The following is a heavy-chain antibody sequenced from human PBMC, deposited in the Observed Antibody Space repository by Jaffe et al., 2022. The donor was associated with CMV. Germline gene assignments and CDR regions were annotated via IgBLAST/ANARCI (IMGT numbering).Heavy chain of an antibody. CDR3: TTDHLTSYYSASGSSQTRALDY. V-gene: IGHV3-15*01. J-gene: IGHJ4*02. CDR2: IKSKTDGETR. Sequence: EVQLVESGGGSVKPGGSLRLSCGASGFSFDMAWMSWVRQAPGKGLEWVGRIKSKTDGETRDYAAPVKGRFAISRDDSKSTQYLQMNSLKTEDTAVYFCTTDHLTSYYSASGSSQTRALDYWGQGILVTVSS. D-gene: IGHD3-10*01. CDR1: GFSFDMAW.